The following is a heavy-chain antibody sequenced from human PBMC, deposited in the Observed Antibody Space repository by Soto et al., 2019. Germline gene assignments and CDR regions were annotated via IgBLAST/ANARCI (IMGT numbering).Heavy chain of an antibody. J-gene: IGHJ4*02. CDR2: ISSSSSSI. D-gene: IGHD2-21*01. V-gene: IGHV3-48*01. Sequence: PGGSLRLSCAASGFTFSSHSMSWVRQAPGKGLECISFISSSSSSIIYADSVKGRFTISRDNAKNSLYLQMNSLRVEETAVYYCMRGPGSGDWLIDNCGQXTLVTVSS. CDR1: GFTFSSHS. CDR3: MRGPGSGDWLIDN.